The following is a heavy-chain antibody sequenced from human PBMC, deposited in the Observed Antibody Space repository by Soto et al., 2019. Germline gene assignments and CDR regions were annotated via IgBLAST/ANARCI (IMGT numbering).Heavy chain of an antibody. CDR1: GGSMDGYY. D-gene: IGHD6-13*01. J-gene: IGHJ4*02. Sequence: SETLSLTCTVSGGSMDGYYWSWIRQTPGQGLEWLGYIYFSGSTRYNPSLKSRLTISLDKSKRQFSMSLSSVTAADTAVYYCARSVATPGTNIDFWGQGTLVTVSS. V-gene: IGHV4-4*09. CDR3: ARSVATPGTNIDF. CDR2: IYFSGST.